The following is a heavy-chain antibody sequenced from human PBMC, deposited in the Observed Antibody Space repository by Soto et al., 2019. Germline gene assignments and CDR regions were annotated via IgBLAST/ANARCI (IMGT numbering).Heavy chain of an antibody. D-gene: IGHD3-3*01. V-gene: IGHV1-69*06. CDR1: GGTFSSYA. J-gene: IGHJ5*02. CDR3: ARGEYYDFWSAPGGWFDP. CDR2: IIPIFGTA. Sequence: SVKVSCKASGGTFSSYAISWVRQAPGQGLEWMGGIIPIFGTANYAQKFQGRVTITADKSTSTAYMELGSLRSEDTAVYYCARGEYYDFWSAPGGWFDPWGQGTLVTVSS.